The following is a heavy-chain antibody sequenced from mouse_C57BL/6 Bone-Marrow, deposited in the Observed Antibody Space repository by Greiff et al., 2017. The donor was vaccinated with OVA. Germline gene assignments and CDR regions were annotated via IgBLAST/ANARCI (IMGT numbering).Heavy chain of an antibody. CDR2: ISYDGSN. J-gene: IGHJ4*01. Sequence: EVQLVASGPGLVKPSQSLSLTCSVTGYSITSGYYWNWIRQFPGNKLEWMGYISYDGSNNYNPSLKNRISITRDTSKNQVFLKLNSVTTEDTATYYCARIAYYSNYDYYAMDYWGQGTSVTVSS. CDR1: GYSITSGYY. CDR3: ARIAYYSNYDYYAMDY. D-gene: IGHD2-5*01. V-gene: IGHV3-6*01.